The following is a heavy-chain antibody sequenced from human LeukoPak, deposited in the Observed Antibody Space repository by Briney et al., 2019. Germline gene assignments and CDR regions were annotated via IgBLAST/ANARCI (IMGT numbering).Heavy chain of an antibody. CDR1: GFTFSSYA. V-gene: IGHV3-23*01. Sequence: QPGGSLRLSCAASGFTFSSYAMSWVRQAPGKGLEWVSAISGSGGSTYYADSVKGRFTISRDNSKNTLYLQMNSLRAEDTAVYYCARGPYKDFWSGYSDYWGQGTLVTVSS. J-gene: IGHJ4*02. D-gene: IGHD3-3*01. CDR3: ARGPYKDFWSGYSDY. CDR2: ISGSGGST.